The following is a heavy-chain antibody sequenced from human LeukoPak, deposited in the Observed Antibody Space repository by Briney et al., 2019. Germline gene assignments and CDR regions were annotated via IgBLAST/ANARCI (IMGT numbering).Heavy chain of an antibody. Sequence: QPGRSLRLSCAASGFTFSRYAMHWVRQAPGKGLEWVAVISYDGRDKYHADFVMGRSTISRDNSKSTLHLQMNSLRVEDTAVYYCARDAGGNSADYYFGYWGQGTLVTVSS. D-gene: IGHD4-23*01. V-gene: IGHV3-30*04. CDR1: GFTFSRYA. CDR2: ISYDGRDK. J-gene: IGHJ4*02. CDR3: ARDAGGNSADYYFGY.